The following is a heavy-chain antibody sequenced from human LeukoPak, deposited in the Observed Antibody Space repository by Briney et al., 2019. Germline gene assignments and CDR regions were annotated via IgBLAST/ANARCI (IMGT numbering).Heavy chain of an antibody. CDR3: ARENDYDFWSGYYTSYGMDV. Sequence: GGSLRLSCAASGFTFDKHAMHWVRQAPGKGLEWLAAISSDGIYQYYADSVKGRFAISRDNSRLTVSLQMNSLKPADTAVYYCARENDYDFWSGYYTSYGMDVWGQGTTVTVSS. CDR1: GFTFDKHA. CDR2: ISSDGIYQ. D-gene: IGHD3-3*01. V-gene: IGHV3-30*09. J-gene: IGHJ6*02.